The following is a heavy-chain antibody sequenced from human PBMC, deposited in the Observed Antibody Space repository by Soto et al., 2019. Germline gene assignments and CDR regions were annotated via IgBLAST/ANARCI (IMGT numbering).Heavy chain of an antibody. CDR2: VYYGGTT. CDR3: ARADGSGSYYLLDY. Sequence: SETLSLTCTVSGGSISSSSYYWGWIRQPPGKGLEWIGYVYYGGTTNYNPSLKSRVTILGDTSNSQFSLKLTSVTAADTAVYYCARADGSGSYYLLDYWGQGTLVTVSS. D-gene: IGHD3-10*01. CDR1: GGSISSSSYY. V-gene: IGHV4-39*07. J-gene: IGHJ4*02.